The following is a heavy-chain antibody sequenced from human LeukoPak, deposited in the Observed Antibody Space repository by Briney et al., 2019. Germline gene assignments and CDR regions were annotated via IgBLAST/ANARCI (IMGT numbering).Heavy chain of an antibody. J-gene: IGHJ6*02. CDR3: ARTKPPRDILTGYSYGMDV. Sequence: ASVKVSCKASGYTFTSYAMHWVRQAPGQRLEWMGWINAGNGNTKYSQKFQGRVTITRDTSASTAYMELSSLRSEDTAVYYCARTKPPRDILTGYSYGMDVWGQGTTVTVSS. D-gene: IGHD3-9*01. CDR2: INAGNGNT. CDR1: GYTFTSYA. V-gene: IGHV1-3*01.